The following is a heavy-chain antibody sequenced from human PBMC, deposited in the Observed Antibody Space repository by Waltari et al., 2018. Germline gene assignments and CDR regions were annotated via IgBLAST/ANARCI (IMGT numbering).Heavy chain of an antibody. V-gene: IGHV3-33*01. D-gene: IGHD2-15*01. J-gene: IGHJ4*02. CDR2: IWHDGSNE. Sequence: QVQLVESGGGVVQPGRSLRLSCAASGFPFRRLGMHWVRPAPGKGLEWVAVIWHDGSNEYYVDSVKGRFTISRDNSKNTLYLQMNSLRAEDSAVYYCASQSTTLFDYWGQGTLVTVSS. CDR3: ASQSTTLFDY. CDR1: GFPFRRLG.